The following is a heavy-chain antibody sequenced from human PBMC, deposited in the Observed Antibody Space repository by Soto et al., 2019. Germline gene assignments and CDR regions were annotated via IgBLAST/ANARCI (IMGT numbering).Heavy chain of an antibody. V-gene: IGHV3-30*04. CDR1: GFTFSDYP. CDR3: ARDFIVGAPDYFDY. J-gene: IGHJ4*02. D-gene: IGHD1-26*01. Sequence: QVQLVESGGGEVQPGRSLSLSCAASGFTFSDYPMHWVRQAPGKGLEWVAVISYDGRVKYYVDSVKGRFTISRDDSKNTLYLQMNSLRVDDTAVYYCARDFIVGAPDYFDYWGQGTLVTVSS. CDR2: ISYDGRVK.